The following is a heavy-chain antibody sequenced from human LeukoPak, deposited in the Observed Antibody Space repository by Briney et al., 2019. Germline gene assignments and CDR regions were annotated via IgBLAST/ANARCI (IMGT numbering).Heavy chain of an antibody. V-gene: IGHV3-23*01. CDR2: ISGSGDST. J-gene: IGHJ5*02. CDR3: AKRIRVNWFDP. CDR1: GFTFSSYG. Sequence: GGSLRLSCAASGFTFSSYGMSWVRQAPGKGLEWVSAISGSGDSTYADSVKGRFTISRDNSKNTLYLQMNSLRAEDTAVYYCAKRIRVNWFDPWGQGTLVTVSS.